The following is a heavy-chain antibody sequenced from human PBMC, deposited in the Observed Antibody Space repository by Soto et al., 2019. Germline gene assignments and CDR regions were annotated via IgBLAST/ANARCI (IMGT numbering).Heavy chain of an antibody. CDR1: GYTFTSYG. Sequence: ASVKLSCKASGYTFTSYGISWVRQAPGQGLEWMGWISAYNGNTNYAQKLQGRVTMTTDTSTSTAYMELRSLRSDDTAVYYCAIATKLGPGGDPWGQVTLVIVSS. CDR2: ISAYNGNT. J-gene: IGHJ5*02. V-gene: IGHV1-18*01. CDR3: AIATKLGPGGDP. D-gene: IGHD1-7*01.